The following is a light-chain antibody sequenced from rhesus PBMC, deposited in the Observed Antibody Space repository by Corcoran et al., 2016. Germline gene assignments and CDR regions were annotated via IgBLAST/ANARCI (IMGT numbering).Light chain of an antibody. CDR2: AAS. Sequence: DIQMTQSPSSLSASVGDRVTITCQASQGISNWLAWYQQKPGKAPKLLIYAASSLQSGVPSRFSGRGSGTEFPLTISSLQPEDFATYYCQQHNSYPPTFGQGTKVEIK. V-gene: IGKV1-33*02. CDR1: QGISNW. CDR3: QQHNSYPPT. J-gene: IGKJ1*01.